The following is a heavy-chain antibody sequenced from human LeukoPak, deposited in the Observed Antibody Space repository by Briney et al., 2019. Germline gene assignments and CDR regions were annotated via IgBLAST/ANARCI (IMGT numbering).Heavy chain of an antibody. CDR1: GGSISSDSYY. D-gene: IGHD1-26*01. V-gene: IGHV4-61*02. J-gene: IGHJ5*02. CDR2: IYTSGST. Sequence: PSQTLSLTCTVSGGSISSDSYYWSWIRQPAGKGLEWIGRIYTSGSTNYNPSLKSRVTISVDTSKNQFSLKLSSVTAADTAVYYCARVGAWGNWFDPWGQGTLVTVSS. CDR3: ARVGAWGNWFDP.